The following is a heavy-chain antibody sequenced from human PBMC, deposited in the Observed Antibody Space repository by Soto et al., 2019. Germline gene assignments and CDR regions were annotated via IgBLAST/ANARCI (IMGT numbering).Heavy chain of an antibody. D-gene: IGHD6-13*01. CDR1: GFTFSSYG. J-gene: IGHJ4*02. CDR3: AKDQADRRIAAADEDYYFDY. Sequence: GESLKISCAASGFTFSSYGMHWVRQAPGKGLEWVAVISYDGSNKYYADSVKGRFTISRDNSKNTLYLQMNSLKAEDTAVYYCAKDQADRRIAAADEDYYFDYWGQGTLVTVSS. CDR2: ISYDGSNK. V-gene: IGHV3-30*18.